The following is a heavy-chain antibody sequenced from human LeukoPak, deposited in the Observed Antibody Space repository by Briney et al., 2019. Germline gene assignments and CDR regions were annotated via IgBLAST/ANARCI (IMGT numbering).Heavy chain of an antibody. J-gene: IGHJ4*02. V-gene: IGHV4-34*01. D-gene: IGHD2-2*02. CDR3: ASGRSGNQLLYVY. CDR2: INHSGGT. Sequence: PSETLSLTCAVYGRSFSGYYWTWIRQPPGKGLEWIGEINHSGGTDHNPSLKSRITMSVDTSKNQISLQSTSVTAADTAVYYCASGRSGNQLLYVYWGQGTLVTVSS. CDR1: GRSFSGYY.